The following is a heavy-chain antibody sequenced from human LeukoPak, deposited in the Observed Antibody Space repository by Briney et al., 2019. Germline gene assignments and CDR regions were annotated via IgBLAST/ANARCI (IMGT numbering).Heavy chain of an antibody. J-gene: IGHJ4*02. CDR3: TRNYRGSFHYFDY. Sequence: GGSLRLSCAASGFTFSDYAMSWVRQAPGKGLEWVGFIRSKTYGGTTEYAASVIRRFTISRDDSKSIAHLQMSSLKTGDTAVYYCTRNYRGSFHYFDYWGQGTLVTVSS. CDR1: GFTFSDYA. V-gene: IGHV3-49*04. CDR2: IRSKTYGGTT. D-gene: IGHD1-26*01.